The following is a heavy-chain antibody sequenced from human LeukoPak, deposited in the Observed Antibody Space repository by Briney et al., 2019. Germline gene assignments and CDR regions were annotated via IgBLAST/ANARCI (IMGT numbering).Heavy chain of an antibody. CDR1: GFTLSKHW. CDR2: IKQDGSEK. J-gene: IGHJ4*02. CDR3: GREWAVDF. V-gene: IGHV3-7*01. Sequence: GGSLRLSCAASGFTLSKHWMTWVRQAPGKGLECVAIIKQDGSEKYYVNSVKGRFTISRDNAKNSLYLQMNSLRVEDTAVYYCGREWAVDFWGQGTLVTVSS.